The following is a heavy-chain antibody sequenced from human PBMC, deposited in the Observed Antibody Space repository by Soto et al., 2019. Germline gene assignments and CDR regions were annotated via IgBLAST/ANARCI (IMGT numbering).Heavy chain of an antibody. CDR3: AKGDNLGPKTGYAFDP. V-gene: IGHV6-1*01. J-gene: IGHJ5*02. D-gene: IGHD5-12*01. CDR1: GDIGSSNTAS. Sequence: PSQTLSLTCGISGDIGSSNTASWNWIMQSPSRCIEWLGRTYFRSKWYNDYAVSVKSRIIINPDTSNNQFSLQLNSVTPEDTAVYFCAKGDNLGPKTGYAFDPWGQGIMVTVSS. CDR2: TYFRSKWYN.